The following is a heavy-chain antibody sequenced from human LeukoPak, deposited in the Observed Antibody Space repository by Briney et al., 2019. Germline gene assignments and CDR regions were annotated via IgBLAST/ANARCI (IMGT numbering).Heavy chain of an antibody. CDR1: GFTFDDYA. D-gene: IGHD6-13*01. CDR2: ISWNSGSI. Sequence: GGSLRLSCAASGFTFDDYAMHWVRQAPGKGLEWVSGISWNSGSIGYADSVKGRFTISRDNAKNSLYLQMNSLRAEDTALYYCAKDSSSSWTHDYYFDYWGQGTLATVSS. J-gene: IGHJ4*02. CDR3: AKDSSSSWTHDYYFDY. V-gene: IGHV3-9*01.